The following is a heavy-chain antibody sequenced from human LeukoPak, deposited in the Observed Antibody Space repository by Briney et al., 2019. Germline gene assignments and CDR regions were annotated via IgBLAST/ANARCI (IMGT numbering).Heavy chain of an antibody. D-gene: IGHD2-2*01. V-gene: IGHV1-69*13. J-gene: IGHJ5*02. Sequence: ASVKVSCKASGGTFSSYTIIWVRQAPGQGLEWMGGIIPMFGTANYAQKFQGRVTITADESTSTAYMELSILRSEDTAVYYCGANIPAAHNWFDPWGQGTLVTVSS. CDR2: IIPMFGTA. CDR3: GANIPAAHNWFDP. CDR1: GGTFSSYT.